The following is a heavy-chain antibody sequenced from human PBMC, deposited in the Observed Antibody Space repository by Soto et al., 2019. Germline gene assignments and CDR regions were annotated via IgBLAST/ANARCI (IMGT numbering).Heavy chain of an antibody. J-gene: IGHJ6*02. Sequence: GGSLRLSCAASGFTFSSYSMNWVRQAPGKGLEWVSYISSSSSYTNYADSVKGRFTISRDNAKNSLYLQMNSLRAEDTAVYYCARDDPPIAARRHYYYGMDVWGQGTTVTVSS. CDR3: ARDDPPIAARRHYYYGMDV. CDR1: GFTFSSYS. V-gene: IGHV3-21*05. D-gene: IGHD6-6*01. CDR2: ISSSSSYT.